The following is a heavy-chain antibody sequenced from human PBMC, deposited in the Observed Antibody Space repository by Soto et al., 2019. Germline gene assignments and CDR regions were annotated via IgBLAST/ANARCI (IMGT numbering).Heavy chain of an antibody. CDR3: ARDQDCSSTSCYFELYYYYYGMDV. D-gene: IGHD2-2*01. CDR2: ISYDGSNK. J-gene: IGHJ6*02. CDR1: GFTFSSYG. Sequence: GGSLRLSCAASGFTFSSYGMHWVRQAPGKGLEWVAVISYDGSNKYYADSVKGRFTISRDNSKNTLYLQMNSLRAEDTAVYYCARDQDCSSTSCYFELYYYYYGMDVWGQGTTVTVSS. V-gene: IGHV3-30*03.